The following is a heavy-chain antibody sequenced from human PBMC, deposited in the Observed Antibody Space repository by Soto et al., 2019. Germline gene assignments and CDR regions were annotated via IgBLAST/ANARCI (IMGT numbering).Heavy chain of an antibody. D-gene: IGHD3-22*01. CDR3: ATSYDSSGYDY. CDR2: LSGSGIST. J-gene: IGHJ4*02. V-gene: IGHV3-23*01. CDR1: GFTFSSYA. Sequence: GGSLRLSCASSGFTFSSYAMSWVRQAPGKGLEWVSALSGSGISTYYADTVKGRFTISRDNSRNTLYLQMNSLRAEDTAVYYCATSYDSSGYDYWGQGTLVTVSS.